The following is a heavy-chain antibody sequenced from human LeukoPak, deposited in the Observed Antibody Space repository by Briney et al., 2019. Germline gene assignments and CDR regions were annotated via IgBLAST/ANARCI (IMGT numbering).Heavy chain of an antibody. CDR1: EFTFIDYA. D-gene: IGHD6-19*01. V-gene: IGHV3-23*01. Sequence: GGSLRLSCTASEFTFIDYAMNWVRRAPGKGLEGVSIISGSGRSTYYAASVKGRFTVSRDNSKNTLYLQMNSLRAEDTAVYYCAKAYSSGLYTPPTDAFDIWGQGTMVTVSS. CDR3: AKAYSSGLYTPPTDAFDI. J-gene: IGHJ3*02. CDR2: ISGSGRST.